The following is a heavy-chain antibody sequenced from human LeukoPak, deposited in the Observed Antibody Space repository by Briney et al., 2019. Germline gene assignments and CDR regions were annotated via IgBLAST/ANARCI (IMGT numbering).Heavy chain of an antibody. V-gene: IGHV3-15*01. Sequence: PGGSLRLSCAASGLTFNNAWMSWLRQAPGKGLQWVGRIKSKTDGGTTDYAAPVKGRFTISTDDSKTTLYLQMNSLKTEDTAVYYCTTLGYSYATYWGQGTLVTVSP. CDR2: IKSKTDGGTT. D-gene: IGHD5-18*01. J-gene: IGHJ4*02. CDR3: TTLGYSYATY. CDR1: GLTFNNAW.